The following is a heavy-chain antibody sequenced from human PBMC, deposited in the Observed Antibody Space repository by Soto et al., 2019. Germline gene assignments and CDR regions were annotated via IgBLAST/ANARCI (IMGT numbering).Heavy chain of an antibody. V-gene: IGHV1-8*01. Sequence: GASVKVSCKASGYTFTSYDINWVRQATGQGLEWMGWMNPNSGNTGYAQKFQGRVTMTRNTSISTAYMELSSLRSEDTAVYYCAIPRGTTANFYYYYYMDVWGKGTTVTVSS. CDR1: GYTFTSYD. J-gene: IGHJ6*03. D-gene: IGHD1-7*01. CDR2: MNPNSGNT. CDR3: AIPRGTTANFYYYYYMDV.